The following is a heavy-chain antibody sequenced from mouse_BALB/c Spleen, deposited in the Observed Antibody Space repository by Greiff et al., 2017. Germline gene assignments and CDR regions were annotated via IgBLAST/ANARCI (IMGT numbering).Heavy chain of an antibody. CDR3: AQGGDGAY. CDR1: GYAFTNYL. J-gene: IGHJ3*01. D-gene: IGHD3-3*01. Sequence: VQLQQSGAELVRPGTSVKVSCKASGYAFTNYLIEWVKQRPGHGLEWIGEILPGSGSTNYNEKFKGKATFTADTSSNTAYMQLSSLTSEDSAVYYCAQGGDGAYWGQGTLVTVSA. CDR2: ILPGSGST. V-gene: IGHV1-54*02.